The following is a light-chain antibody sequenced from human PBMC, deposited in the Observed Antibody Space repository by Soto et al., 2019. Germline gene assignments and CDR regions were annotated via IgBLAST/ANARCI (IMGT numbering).Light chain of an antibody. J-gene: IGKJ4*01. Sequence: TQSPSTLSASVGDRVTITCRASQSISSWLAWYQQKPGKAPKLLIYDASSLESGVPSRFSGSGSGTEFTLTISSLQPDDFATYYCQQYNSYSFTFGGGTKVDIK. V-gene: IGKV1-5*01. CDR1: QSISSW. CDR3: QQYNSYSFT. CDR2: DAS.